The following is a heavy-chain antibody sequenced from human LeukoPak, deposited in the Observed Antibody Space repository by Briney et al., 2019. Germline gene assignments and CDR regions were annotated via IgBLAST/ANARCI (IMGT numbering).Heavy chain of an antibody. J-gene: IGHJ3*02. D-gene: IGHD3-22*01. CDR3: ARGASRVTMIVVFNDAFDI. CDR2: INPNSGGT. Sequence: ASVKVSCKTSGYTFTGYYMHWVRQAPGQGLEWMGWINPNSGGTNYAQKFQGRVTMTRDMSTSTVYMELSSLRSEDTAVYYCARGASRVTMIVVFNDAFDIWGQGTMVTVSS. V-gene: IGHV1-2*02. CDR1: GYTFTGYY.